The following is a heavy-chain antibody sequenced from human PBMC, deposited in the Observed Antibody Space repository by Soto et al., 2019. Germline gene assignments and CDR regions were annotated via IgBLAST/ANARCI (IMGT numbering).Heavy chain of an antibody. V-gene: IGHV4-31*03. D-gene: IGHD3-10*01. CDR1: GGSISSGGYY. CDR3: ARSLLGELFGGRFDY. Sequence: LSLTCTVSGGSISSGGYYWSWIRQHPGKGLEWIGYIYYSGSTYYNPSLKRRVTISVDTSKNQFSLKLSSVTAADTAVYYCARSLLGELFGGRFDYWGQGTLVTVSS. J-gene: IGHJ4*02. CDR2: IYYSGST.